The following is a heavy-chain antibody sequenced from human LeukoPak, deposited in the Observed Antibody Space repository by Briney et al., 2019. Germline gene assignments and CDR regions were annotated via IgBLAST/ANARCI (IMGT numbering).Heavy chain of an antibody. Sequence: PGGSLRLSCAASGFTFSTHAMNWVRQAPGKGLEWVSGISGSGGSTYYADSVKGRFTISRDNSKNTLYLQMITLRAEDTAVYYCAQDAMAVAGNVNWFDPWGQGTLVTVSS. D-gene: IGHD6-19*01. J-gene: IGHJ5*02. CDR3: AQDAMAVAGNVNWFDP. V-gene: IGHV3-23*01. CDR1: GFTFSTHA. CDR2: ISGSGGST.